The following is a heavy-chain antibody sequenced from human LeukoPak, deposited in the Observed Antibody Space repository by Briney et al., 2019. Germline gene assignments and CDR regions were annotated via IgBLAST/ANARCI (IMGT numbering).Heavy chain of an antibody. CDR1: GYTFTGYY. D-gene: IGHD3-10*01. V-gene: IGHV1-2*02. J-gene: IGHJ4*02. CDR3: AREWKYHYGSGSLPDY. CDR2: INPNSGGT. Sequence: VASVKVSCKASGYTFTGYYMHWVRQAPGQGLEWMGWINPNSGGTNYAQKFQGRVTMTRDTSISTAYMELSRLRSDDTAVYYCAREWKYHYGSGSLPDYWGQGTLVTVSS.